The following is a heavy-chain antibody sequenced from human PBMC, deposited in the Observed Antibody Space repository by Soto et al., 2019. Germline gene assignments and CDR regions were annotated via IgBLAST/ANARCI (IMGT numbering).Heavy chain of an antibody. Sequence: SGFTFSNAWMSWVRQAPGKGLEWVGRIKSKTDGGTTDYAAPVKGRFTISRDDSKNTLYLQMNSLKAEDTAVYYCTTDYYGSGSFPPPPFYYGMDVWGQGATVTVSS. CDR1: GFTFSNAW. CDR3: TTDYYGSGSFPPPPFYYGMDV. D-gene: IGHD3-10*01. CDR2: IKSKTDGGTT. J-gene: IGHJ6*02. V-gene: IGHV3-15*01.